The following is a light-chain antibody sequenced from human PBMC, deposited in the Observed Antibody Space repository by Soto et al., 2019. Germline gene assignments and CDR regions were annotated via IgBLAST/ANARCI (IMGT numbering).Light chain of an antibody. CDR3: TSYTSSITYV. CDR2: EVA. J-gene: IGLJ1*01. V-gene: IGLV2-14*01. CDR1: SSDVGGYNY. Sequence: QSVLTQPASVSGSPGQSITISCTGTSSDVGGYNYVSWYQQHPGKAPKLMIYEVANRPSGVSNRFSGSKSGNTASLTISGLQAEDEADYSCTSYTSSITYVFGTGTKLTVL.